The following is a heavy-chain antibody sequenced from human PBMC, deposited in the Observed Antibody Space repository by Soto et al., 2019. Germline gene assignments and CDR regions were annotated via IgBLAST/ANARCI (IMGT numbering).Heavy chain of an antibody. Sequence: GGSLRLSCAASGFTFSSYGMHWVRQAPGKGLEWVAVISYDGSNKYYADSVKGRFTISRDNSKNTLYLQMNSLRAEDTAVYYCAKDVVGVLGIFEYWGQGTLVTVSS. CDR3: AKDVVGVLGIFEY. J-gene: IGHJ4*02. V-gene: IGHV3-30*18. CDR2: ISYDGSNK. CDR1: GFTFSSYG. D-gene: IGHD1-26*01.